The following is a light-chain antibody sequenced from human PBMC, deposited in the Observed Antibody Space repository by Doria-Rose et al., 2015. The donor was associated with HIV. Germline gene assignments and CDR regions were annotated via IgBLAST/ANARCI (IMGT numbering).Light chain of an antibody. Sequence: TQSPGTLSLSPGGRATLSCRASQSFSSTYLAWYQQKPGQAPSLLIYDGSTRVTGIPDRFSASGSGTDFTLTINRLEPEDFALYYCHQYGTSWTFGQGTKVEI. V-gene: IGKV3-20*01. CDR1: QSFSSTY. CDR3: HQYGTSWT. J-gene: IGKJ1*01. CDR2: DGS.